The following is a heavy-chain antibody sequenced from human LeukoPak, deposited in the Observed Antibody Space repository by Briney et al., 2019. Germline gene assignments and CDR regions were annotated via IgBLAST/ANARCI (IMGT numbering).Heavy chain of an antibody. J-gene: IGHJ4*02. CDR3: ARDLDSSSWYQPKYFDY. CDR1: GFTFSSYS. Sequence: GGSLRLSCAASGFTFSSYSMNWVRQAPGKGLEWVSSISSSSSYIYYADSVKGRFTISRDNAKNSLYLQMNSLRAEDTAVYYCARDLDSSSWYQPKYFDYWGQGTLVTVSS. V-gene: IGHV3-21*01. CDR2: ISSSSSYI. D-gene: IGHD6-13*01.